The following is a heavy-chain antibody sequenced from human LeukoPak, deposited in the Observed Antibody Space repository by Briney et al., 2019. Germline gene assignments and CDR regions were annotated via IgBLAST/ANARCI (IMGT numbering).Heavy chain of an antibody. CDR1: GFTFSTYW. D-gene: IGHD3-9*01. Sequence: GGSLRLSCAASGFTFSTYWMHWVRQAPGKGLVWVSRINSDGRSTRYADSVKGRFTISRDNAKNTLYLQMNSLRVEDTAVYYCASAVGRGERYFDRWGFDPWGQGTLVTVSS. CDR3: ASAVGRGERYFDRWGFDP. J-gene: IGHJ5*02. CDR2: INSDGRST. V-gene: IGHV3-74*01.